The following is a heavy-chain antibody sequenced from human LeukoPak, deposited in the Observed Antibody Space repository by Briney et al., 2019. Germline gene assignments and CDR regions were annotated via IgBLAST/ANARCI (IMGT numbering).Heavy chain of an antibody. V-gene: IGHV1-24*01. CDR3: ATWGLVAAAVVGFDP. J-gene: IGHJ5*02. CDR1: GYTLTELS. CDR2: FDPEDGET. D-gene: IGHD6-13*01. Sequence: ASVKVSCKVSGYTLTELSMHWVRQAPGKGREWMGGFDPEDGETIYAQKFQGRVTMTEDTSTDTAYMELGSLRSEDTAVYYCATWGLVAAAVVGFDPWGQGTLVTVSS.